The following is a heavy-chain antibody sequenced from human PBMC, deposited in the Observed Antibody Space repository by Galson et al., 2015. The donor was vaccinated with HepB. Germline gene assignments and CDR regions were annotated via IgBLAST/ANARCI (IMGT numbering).Heavy chain of an antibody. J-gene: IGHJ5*02. CDR1: GYTFTSYG. V-gene: IGHV1-18*04. CDR3: ASVPGIAAAGVRPPPPYWFDP. Sequence: SVKVSCKASGYTFTSYGISWVRQAPGQGLEWMGWISAYNGNTNYAQKLQGRVTMTTDTSTSTAYMELRSLRSDDTAVYYCASVPGIAAAGVRPPPPYWFDPWGQGTLVTVSS. CDR2: ISAYNGNT. D-gene: IGHD6-13*01.